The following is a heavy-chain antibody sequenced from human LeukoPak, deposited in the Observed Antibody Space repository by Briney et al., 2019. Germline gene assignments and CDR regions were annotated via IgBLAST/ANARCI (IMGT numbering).Heavy chain of an antibody. V-gene: IGHV1-3*03. CDR1: GYTLTNYA. J-gene: IGHJ4*02. CDR2: INAGTGDT. D-gene: IGHD6-19*01. Sequence: ASVKVSCKASGYTLTNYAIHWVRQAPGQRLEWMGWINAGTGDTKYFQAFQGRVTITRDTSASTVYMELSSLRSDDMAVYYCARDGYSSGWRVFDYWGQGTLVSVSS. CDR3: ARDGYSSGWRVFDY.